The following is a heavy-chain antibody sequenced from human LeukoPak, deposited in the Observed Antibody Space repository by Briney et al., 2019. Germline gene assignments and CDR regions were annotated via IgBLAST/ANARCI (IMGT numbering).Heavy chain of an antibody. D-gene: IGHD3-10*02. V-gene: IGHV3-11*04. J-gene: IGHJ6*04. Sequence: GGSLRLSCAASGFTVNNKYMTWVRQAPGKGLEWVSYISSSGSTIYYADSVKGRFTISRDNAKNSLYLQMNSLRAEDTAVYYCAELGITMIGGVWGKGTTVTISS. CDR3: AELGITMIGGV. CDR1: GFTVNNKY. CDR2: ISSSGSTI.